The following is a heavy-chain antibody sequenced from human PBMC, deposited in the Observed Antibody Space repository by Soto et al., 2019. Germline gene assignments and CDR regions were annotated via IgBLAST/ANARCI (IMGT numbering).Heavy chain of an antibody. CDR1: GYTFTSYD. CDR2: MNPNSGNT. Sequence: ASVKVSCKASGYTFTSYDINWVRQATGQGLEWMGWMNPNSGNTGYAQKFQGRVTMTRNTSISTAYMELSSLRSEDTAVYYCARGGFKDVVVPGLQYYYYYYMDVWGKGTTVTVSS. D-gene: IGHD2-2*01. V-gene: IGHV1-8*01. J-gene: IGHJ6*03. CDR3: ARGGFKDVVVPGLQYYYYYYMDV.